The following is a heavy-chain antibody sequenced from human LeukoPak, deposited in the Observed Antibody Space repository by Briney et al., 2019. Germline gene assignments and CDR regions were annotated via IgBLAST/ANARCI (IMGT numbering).Heavy chain of an antibody. CDR3: ARVSGSYYRFDY. J-gene: IGHJ4*02. D-gene: IGHD1-26*01. CDR2: IYYSGST. Sequence: SETLSLTCTVSGGSISSYYWSWTRQPPGKGLEWIGYIYYSGSTNYNPSLKSRVTISVDTSKNQFSLKLSSVTAADTAVYYCARVSGSYYRFDYWGQGTLVTVSS. CDR1: GGSISSYY. V-gene: IGHV4-59*01.